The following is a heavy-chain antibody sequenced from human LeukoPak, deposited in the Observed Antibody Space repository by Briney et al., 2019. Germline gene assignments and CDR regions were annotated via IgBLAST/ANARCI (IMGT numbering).Heavy chain of an antibody. CDR1: GFTFSDYY. CDR3: APWGYDSSGYPFDY. D-gene: IGHD3-22*01. CDR2: ISGGGSDT. Sequence: GGSLRLSCAASGFTFSDYYMAWIRQAPGKGLEWLSYISGGGSDTKYADFVKGRFTVSRDNAKNSLYLQMSSLRAEDTAVYYCAPWGYDSSGYPFDYWGQGTLVTVSS. V-gene: IGHV3-11*06. J-gene: IGHJ4*02.